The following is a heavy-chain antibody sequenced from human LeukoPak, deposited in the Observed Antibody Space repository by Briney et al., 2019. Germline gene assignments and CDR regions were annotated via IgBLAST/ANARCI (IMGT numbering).Heavy chain of an antibody. CDR1: GGSVTDYY. CDR3: ARRYGSGSSGTFDY. J-gene: IGHJ4*02. CDR2: IYYTGT. V-gene: IGHV4-59*02. D-gene: IGHD3-10*01. Sequence: PSETLSLTCTVSGGSVTDYYWSWIRQSPGKGLEWIGYIYYTGTSYNPSLKSRVTISADTSKNQFSLKLSSVTAADTAVYYCARRYGSGSSGTFDYWGQGTLVTVSS.